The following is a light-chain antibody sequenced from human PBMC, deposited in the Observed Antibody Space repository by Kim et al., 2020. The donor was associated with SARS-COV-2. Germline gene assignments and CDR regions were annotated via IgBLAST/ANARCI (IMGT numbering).Light chain of an antibody. CDR3: QAWDSSTVV. CDR2: QDS. CDR1: KLGDKY. Sequence: SYELTQPPSVSVSPGQTASITCSGDKLGDKYACWYQQKPGQSPVLVIYQDSKRPSGIADRFSGSNYGNTATLTISETQAKDEADYYCQAWDSSTVVFGGGTQLTVL. V-gene: IGLV3-1*01. J-gene: IGLJ2*01.